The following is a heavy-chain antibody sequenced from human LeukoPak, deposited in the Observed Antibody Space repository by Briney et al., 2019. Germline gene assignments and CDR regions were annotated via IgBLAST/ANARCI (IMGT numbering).Heavy chain of an antibody. J-gene: IGHJ6*02. Sequence: PVKVSCKASGGTFSSYAISWVRQAPGQGLEWMGRIIPIFGIANYAQKFQGRVTITADKSTSTAYMELSSLRSEDTAVYYCARGRITMVRENYYYYGMDVWGQGTTVTVSS. D-gene: IGHD3-10*01. CDR3: ARGRITMVRENYYYYGMDV. CDR1: GGTFSSYA. V-gene: IGHV1-69*04. CDR2: IIPIFGIA.